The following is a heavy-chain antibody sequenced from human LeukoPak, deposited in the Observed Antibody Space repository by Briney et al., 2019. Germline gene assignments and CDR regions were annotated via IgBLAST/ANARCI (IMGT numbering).Heavy chain of an antibody. D-gene: IGHD3-22*01. V-gene: IGHV3-20*04. Sequence: GGSLRLSCAASGFTFDDYGMSWVRQAPGKGLEWVSGINWNGGSTGYADSVKGRFTISRDNSKNTLYLQMNSLRAEDTAVYYCARVSMESSGYYSYFDYWGQGTLVTVSS. CDR2: INWNGGST. J-gene: IGHJ4*02. CDR1: GFTFDDYG. CDR3: ARVSMESSGYYSYFDY.